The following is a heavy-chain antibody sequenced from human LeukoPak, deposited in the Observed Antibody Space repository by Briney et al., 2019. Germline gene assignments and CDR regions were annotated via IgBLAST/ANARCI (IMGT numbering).Heavy chain of an antibody. Sequence: PSETLSLTCAVYGGSFSGYYWSWIRQPPGKGLEWIGEINHSGSTNYNPSLKSRVTISVDTSKNQFSLKLSSVTAADTAVYYCARGGLLWFGRPYYMDVWGKGTTVTVSS. CDR2: INHSGST. J-gene: IGHJ6*03. D-gene: IGHD3-10*01. CDR1: GGSFSGYY. V-gene: IGHV4-34*01. CDR3: ARGGLLWFGRPYYMDV.